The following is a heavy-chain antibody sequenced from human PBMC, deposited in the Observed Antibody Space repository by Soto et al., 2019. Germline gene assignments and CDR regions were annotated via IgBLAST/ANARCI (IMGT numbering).Heavy chain of an antibody. V-gene: IGHV3-7*01. D-gene: IGHD2-2*01. J-gene: IGHJ4*02. CDR1: GFTFSTYW. CDR2: IKEDGSEE. CDR3: ATAISSPFSNFDY. Sequence: EVQLVQSGGDLVQPGGSLRLSCVASGFTFSTYWMTWVRQAPGMGLEWVAGIKEDGSEEVYVDSVKGRFSISRDNAKTSLYLQLNSLGAEDTAVYYWATAISSPFSNFDYWGQGSLVTVSS.